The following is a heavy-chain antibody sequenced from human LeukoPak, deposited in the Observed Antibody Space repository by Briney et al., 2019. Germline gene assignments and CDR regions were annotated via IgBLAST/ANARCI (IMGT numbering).Heavy chain of an antibody. CDR2: ITKSGSTI. D-gene: IGHD3-3*01. CDR1: GFTFSSYE. CDR3: ARGGGSGYYGFGY. J-gene: IGHJ4*02. V-gene: IGHV3-48*03. Sequence: GGSLRLSCAASGFTFSSYEMNWVRQAPGKGLECVLYITKSGSTIYYADSVKGRFTISRDNEKNSLYLQMDSLRVEDTAVYYCARGGGSGYYGFGYWGQGTLVTVSS.